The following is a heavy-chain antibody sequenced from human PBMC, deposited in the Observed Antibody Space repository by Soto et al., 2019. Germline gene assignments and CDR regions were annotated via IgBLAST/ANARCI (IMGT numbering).Heavy chain of an antibody. D-gene: IGHD1-26*01. CDR1: GFTFSNYG. J-gene: IGHJ5*02. V-gene: IGHV3-33*01. CDR2: IWYDGSNK. Sequence: GGSLRLSCAASGFTFSNYGMHWVRQAPGKGLEWVAVIWYDGSNKYYADSVKGRFTISRDNSKNTLYLQMNSLRAEDTAVYYCDNSPSDAGSRYRHYYCFDPWGQGTLVTLSS. CDR3: DNSPSDAGSRYRHYYCFDP.